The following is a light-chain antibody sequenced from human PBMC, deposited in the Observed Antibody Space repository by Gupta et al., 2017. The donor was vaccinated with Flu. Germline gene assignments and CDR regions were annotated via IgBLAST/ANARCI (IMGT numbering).Light chain of an antibody. Sequence: SYELTQPPSVSVSPGQTATITCSGDALPKKYAYWYQQKSGQAPVLVIYEDTKRRSGIPERFSGSTSGTMATLTISGVQVEDEGDYYCSSTDSNANHRIFGGGTKLTVL. J-gene: IGLJ2*01. CDR2: EDT. CDR1: ALPKKY. CDR3: SSTDSNANHRI. V-gene: IGLV3-10*01.